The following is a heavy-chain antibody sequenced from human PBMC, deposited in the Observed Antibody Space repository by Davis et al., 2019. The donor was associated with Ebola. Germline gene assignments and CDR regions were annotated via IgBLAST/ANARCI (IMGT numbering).Heavy chain of an antibody. D-gene: IGHD3-16*02. J-gene: IGHJ4*02. CDR1: GGSISSYY. CDR3: ARVGLMTFGGVIVDY. Sequence: PGGSLRLSCTVSGGSISSYYWSWIRQPPGKGLEWIGYIYYSGSTNYNPSLKSRVTMSVDTSKNQFSLRLTSVTTADTAVYYCARVGLMTFGGVIVDYWGQGTLVTVSS. CDR2: IYYSGST. V-gene: IGHV4-59*12.